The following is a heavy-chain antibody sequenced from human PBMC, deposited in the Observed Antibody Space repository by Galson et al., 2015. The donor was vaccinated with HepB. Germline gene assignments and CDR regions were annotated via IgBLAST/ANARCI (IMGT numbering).Heavy chain of an antibody. CDR1: GFTFRAYV. CDR3: AKAGCSGAGCYLRYSWIDS. J-gene: IGHJ5*01. V-gene: IGHV3-21*06. CDR2: ITTSSSYG. Sequence: PLGLSCAASGFTFRAYVRYWVREAQGKGLEGVSSITTSSSYGDDADAMRVRFTICSVNAMNTLLLRMDSLRAEDTAVYYCAKAGCSGAGCYLRYSWIDSWGQGTLVTVSS. D-gene: IGHD2-2*01.